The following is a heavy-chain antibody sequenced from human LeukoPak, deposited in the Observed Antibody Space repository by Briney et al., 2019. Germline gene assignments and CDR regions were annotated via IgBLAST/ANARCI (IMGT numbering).Heavy chain of an antibody. Sequence: SETLSLTCTVSGGSISIYYWSWIRQPPGKGLEWIGYIYYSGSTNYNPSLKSRVTISVDTSKNQFSLKLSSVTAADTAVYYCARDTSSSRLGYYMDVWGKGTTVTVSS. D-gene: IGHD6-6*01. CDR2: IYYSGST. CDR1: GGSISIYY. CDR3: ARDTSSSRLGYYMDV. V-gene: IGHV4-59*01. J-gene: IGHJ6*03.